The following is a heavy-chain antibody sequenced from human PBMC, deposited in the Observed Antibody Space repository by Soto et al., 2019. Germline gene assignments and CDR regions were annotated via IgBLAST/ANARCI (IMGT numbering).Heavy chain of an antibody. CDR1: GFTFTSYS. CDR2: IRGTT. D-gene: IGHD2-21*01. CDR3: ARDDSFAFDI. V-gene: IGHV3-48*01. J-gene: IGHJ3*02. Sequence: EVQLVESGGGLVQPGGSLRLSCAASGFTFTSYSMNWVRQAPGKGLEWVSYIRGTTHYADSVKSRFTISRDNARSSLYLQMNSLRADDTAVYYCARDDSFAFDIWGQGTMVTVSS.